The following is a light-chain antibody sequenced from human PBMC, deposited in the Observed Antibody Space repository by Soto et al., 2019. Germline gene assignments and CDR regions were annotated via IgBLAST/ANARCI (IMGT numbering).Light chain of an antibody. Sequence: DIQMTHSPSTLSGSVGDRVTITCRASQTISSWLAWYQQKPGTAPKLLIYNASTLEGGVPSRFSGSRSGTEFTLTISSLQPDDFATYYCQHYNSYSEAFGQGTKVDIK. CDR1: QTISSW. CDR2: NAS. CDR3: QHYNSYSEA. J-gene: IGKJ1*01. V-gene: IGKV1-5*03.